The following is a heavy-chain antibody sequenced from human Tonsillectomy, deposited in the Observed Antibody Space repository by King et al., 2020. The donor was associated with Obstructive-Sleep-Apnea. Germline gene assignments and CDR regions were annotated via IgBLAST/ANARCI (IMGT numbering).Heavy chain of an antibody. J-gene: IGHJ5*02. CDR2: INPSGGST. CDR1: GYTFIDYY. CDR3: ARDLLSYDFWSGWHGGWFDP. Sequence: QLVQSGAEVKKPGASVKVSCKASGYTFIDYYVHWVRQAPGQGLEWMGIINPSGGSTSYAQMFQGRVTMTRDTSTSTVYMELSSLRSEDTAVYYCARDLLSYDFWSGWHGGWFDPWGQGTLVTVSS. D-gene: IGHD3-3*01. V-gene: IGHV1-46*01.